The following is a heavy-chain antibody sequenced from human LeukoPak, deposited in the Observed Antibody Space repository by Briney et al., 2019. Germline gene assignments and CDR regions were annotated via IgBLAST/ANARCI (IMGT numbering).Heavy chain of an antibody. CDR2: IYYSGST. Sequence: SETLSLTCTVSGGSISSYYWSWIRQPPGKGLEWIGHIYYSGSTNYNPSLKSRVTISVDTSKNQFSLKLSSVTAADTAVYYCARGGQYYDFWSGYRYYFDYWGQGTLVTVSS. D-gene: IGHD3-3*01. J-gene: IGHJ4*02. CDR3: ARGGQYYDFWSGYRYYFDY. V-gene: IGHV4-59*01. CDR1: GGSISSYY.